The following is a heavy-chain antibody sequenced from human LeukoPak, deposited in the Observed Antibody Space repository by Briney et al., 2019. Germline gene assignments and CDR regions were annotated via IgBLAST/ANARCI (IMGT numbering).Heavy chain of an antibody. V-gene: IGHV3-74*01. CDR1: GFTFSRHW. D-gene: IGHD3-10*01. J-gene: IGHJ4*02. CDR2: IISDVSST. Sequence: GSLRLSCAPSGFTFSRHWMHWVRQSPGKGLVCVSRIISDVSSTSYADTVKGRFTISRAKAQNTLNLQMNRPIGTPTAVCYCARGSAPGSDRHWDYWGQGILVTVSS. CDR3: ARGSAPGSDRHWDY.